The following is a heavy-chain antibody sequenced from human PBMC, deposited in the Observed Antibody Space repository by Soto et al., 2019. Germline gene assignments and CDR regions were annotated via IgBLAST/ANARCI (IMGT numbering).Heavy chain of an antibody. CDR2: IYYSGST. V-gene: IGHV4-31*03. J-gene: IGHJ6*02. CDR3: ASDYGDSGRVGMDV. D-gene: IGHD4-17*01. Sequence: QVQLQESGPRLVKPSQTLSLTCTVSGGSISTGGYYWSWISQHPGNGLEWIGYIYYSGSTYYKPSLKSRVTISVDTSKNQFSLKLSSVTAADTAVYYCASDYGDSGRVGMDVWGQGTTVTVS. CDR1: GGSISTGGYY.